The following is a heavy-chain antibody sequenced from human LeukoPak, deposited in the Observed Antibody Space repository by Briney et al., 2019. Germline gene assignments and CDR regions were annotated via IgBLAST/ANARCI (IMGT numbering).Heavy chain of an antibody. V-gene: IGHV3-48*03. Sequence: PGGSLRLSCAASGFTFSSYEMNWVRQAPGKGLEWVSYISSSGGTIYYADSVKGRFTISRDNAKNSLFLQMNSLRAEDTAVYYCARVRSYFDYWGQGTLVTVSS. J-gene: IGHJ4*02. CDR1: GFTFSSYE. CDR2: ISSSGGTI. CDR3: ARVRSYFDY.